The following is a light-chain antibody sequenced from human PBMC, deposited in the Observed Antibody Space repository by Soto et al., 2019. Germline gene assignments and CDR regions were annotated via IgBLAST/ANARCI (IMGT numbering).Light chain of an antibody. V-gene: IGKV3-11*01. CDR2: DAS. J-gene: IGKJ3*01. CDR1: QSVSSY. Sequence: EIVLTQSPATLSLSPGERATLSCRASQSVSSYLAWYQQRPGQAPRLLIYDASNRATGIPARFRGSGSGTDFTLTISSLEPEDSAVYYCQQRSNWPLTFGPGTKVEIK. CDR3: QQRSNWPLT.